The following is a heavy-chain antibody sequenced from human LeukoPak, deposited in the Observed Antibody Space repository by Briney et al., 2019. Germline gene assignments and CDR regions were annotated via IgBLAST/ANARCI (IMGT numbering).Heavy chain of an antibody. V-gene: IGHV4-31*03. CDR1: GGSISSGGYY. J-gene: IGHJ2*01. CDR2: IYYSGST. Sequence: PSETLSLTCTVSGGSISSGGYYWSWIRQHPGKGLEWIGYIYYSGSTYYNPSLKSRVTISVDTSKNQFSLKLSSVTAAGTAVYYCASTILWYFDLWGRGTLVTVSS. D-gene: IGHD3-3*01. CDR3: ASTILWYFDL.